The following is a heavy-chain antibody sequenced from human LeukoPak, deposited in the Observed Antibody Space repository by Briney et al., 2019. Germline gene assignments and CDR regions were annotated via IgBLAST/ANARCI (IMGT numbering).Heavy chain of an antibody. CDR2: IKQDGSEK. V-gene: IGHV3-7*01. J-gene: IGHJ5*02. D-gene: IGHD3-3*02. Sequence: GGSLRLSCAASGFTFSSYWMSWVRQAPGKGLEWVANIKQDGSEKYYVDSVKGRFTISRDNAKNSLYLRMNSLRAEDTAVYYCAKPTHFNWFDPWGQGTLVTVSS. CDR3: AKPTHFNWFDP. CDR1: GFTFSSYW.